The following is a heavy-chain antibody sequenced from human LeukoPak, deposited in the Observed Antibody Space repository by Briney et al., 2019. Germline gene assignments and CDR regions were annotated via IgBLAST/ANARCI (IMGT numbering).Heavy chain of an antibody. D-gene: IGHD1-26*01. CDR1: GGTFSSYA. Sequence: SVTVSCKASGGTFSSYAISWVRQAPGQGLEWMGRIIPILGIANYAQKFQGRVTITADKSTSTAYMELSSLRSEDTAVYYCARDRGIVGATYGFDYWGQGTLVTVSS. CDR2: IIPILGIA. J-gene: IGHJ4*02. CDR3: ARDRGIVGATYGFDY. V-gene: IGHV1-69*04.